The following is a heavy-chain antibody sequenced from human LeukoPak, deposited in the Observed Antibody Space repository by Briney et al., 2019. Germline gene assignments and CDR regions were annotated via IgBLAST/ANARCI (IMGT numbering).Heavy chain of an antibody. J-gene: IGHJ6*03. Sequence: ASVKVSCKASGGTFSSYAISWVRQAPGQGLEWMGIINPSGGSTSYAQKFQGRVTMTRDTSTSTVYMELSSLRSEDTAVYYCARDGSESHYYDSSGYLYYMDVWGKGTTVTVSS. V-gene: IGHV1-46*01. D-gene: IGHD3-22*01. CDR1: GGTFSSYA. CDR2: INPSGGST. CDR3: ARDGSESHYYDSSGYLYYMDV.